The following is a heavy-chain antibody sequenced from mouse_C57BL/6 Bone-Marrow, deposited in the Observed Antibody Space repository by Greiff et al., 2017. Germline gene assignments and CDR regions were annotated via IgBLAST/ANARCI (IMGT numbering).Heavy chain of an antibody. Sequence: QVQLQQSGAELARPGASVKLSCKASGYTFTSYGISWVKQRPGQGLEWIGEIYPGSGNTYYNEKFKGKATLTADKSSSTAYMELRRLTSEDSAVYFCARGYYYGSSHFDYWGQGTTLTVSS. J-gene: IGHJ2*01. V-gene: IGHV1-81*01. CDR2: IYPGSGNT. CDR3: ARGYYYGSSHFDY. D-gene: IGHD1-1*01. CDR1: GYTFTSYG.